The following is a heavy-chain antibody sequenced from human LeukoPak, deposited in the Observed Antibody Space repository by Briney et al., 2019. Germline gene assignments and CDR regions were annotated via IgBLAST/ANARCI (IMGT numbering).Heavy chain of an antibody. J-gene: IGHJ3*02. CDR2: IKEDGSEK. CDR1: GFTFSRYW. CDR3: ARDQVLAMIGVLQGAFDN. V-gene: IGHV3-7*01. D-gene: IGHD3-22*01. Sequence: GGSLRLSCAASGFTFSRYWMSWVRQAPGKGLEWVANIKEDGSEKYYVDSVKGRFTISRDNAKKSLYLQMNSLRAEDTAVYYCARDQVLAMIGVLQGAFDNWGQGTMVTVSS.